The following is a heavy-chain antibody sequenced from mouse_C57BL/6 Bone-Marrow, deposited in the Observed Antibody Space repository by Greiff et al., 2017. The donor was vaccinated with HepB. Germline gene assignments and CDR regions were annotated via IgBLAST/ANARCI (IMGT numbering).Heavy chain of an antibody. J-gene: IGHJ1*03. CDR3: ARLGYYGSSYVSYWYFDV. CDR2: INPSSGYT. Sequence: QVQLKESGAELAKPGASVKLSCKASGYTFTSYWMHWVKQRPGQGLEWIGYINPSSGYTKYNQKFKDKATLTADKSSSTAYMQLSSLTYEDSAVYYCARLGYYGSSYVSYWYFDVWGTGTTVTVSS. V-gene: IGHV1-7*01. CDR1: GYTFTSYW. D-gene: IGHD1-1*01.